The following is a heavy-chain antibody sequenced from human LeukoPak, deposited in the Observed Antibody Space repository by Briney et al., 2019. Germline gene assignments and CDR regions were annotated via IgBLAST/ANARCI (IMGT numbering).Heavy chain of an antibody. J-gene: IGHJ4*02. CDR2: MYYSGST. CDR1: GGSISSSSHY. D-gene: IGHD1-26*01. V-gene: IGHV4-39*02. CDR3: AREAPGSDY. Sequence: SETLSLTCTVSGGSISSSSHYWGWLRQPPGKGLEWIGSMYYSGSTYYNPSLKSRVTISVDTSKYQFSLKLSSVTAADTSVYYCAREAPGSDYWGQGTLVTVSS.